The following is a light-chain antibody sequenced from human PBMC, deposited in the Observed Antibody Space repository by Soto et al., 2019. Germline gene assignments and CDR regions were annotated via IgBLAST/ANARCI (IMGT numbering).Light chain of an antibody. J-gene: IGKJ3*01. CDR3: QSYYTAPS. CDR1: QSLLSTSNYKNY. CDR2: WAS. Sequence: DIVLTQSPDSLAVSLGERATIHCKSSQSLLSTSNYKNYLAGYQQKPGQPPNLLIYWASSRESGVPDRFSGSGSGTDFTLTINSLQADDVAVYYCQSYYTAPSFGPGTKVHIK. V-gene: IGKV4-1*01.